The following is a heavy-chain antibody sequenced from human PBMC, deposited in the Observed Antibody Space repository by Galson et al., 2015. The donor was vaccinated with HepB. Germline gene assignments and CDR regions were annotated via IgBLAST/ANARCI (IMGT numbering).Heavy chain of an antibody. V-gene: IGHV3-7*03. CDR1: GFTFSSYW. CDR3: ARDSRVMAGTLGADN. J-gene: IGHJ4*02. Sequence: CAASGFTFSSYWMSWVRQAPGNGLAWVANIKQDGSVKYYVDSVKGRITISRDNAKNSLYLQMNSMRAEDTAVYYCARDSRVMAGTLGADNWGQGTLVTVSS. CDR2: IKQDGSVK. D-gene: IGHD6-19*01.